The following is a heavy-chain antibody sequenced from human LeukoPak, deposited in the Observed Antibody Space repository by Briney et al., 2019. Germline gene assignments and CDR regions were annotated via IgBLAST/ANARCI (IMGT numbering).Heavy chain of an antibody. V-gene: IGHV1-58*01. CDR1: GFTFTSSA. J-gene: IGHJ3*02. Sequence: SVKVSCKASGFTFTSSAVQWVRQARGQRLEWIGWIVVGSGNTNYAQKFQERVTITRDMSTSTAYMELSSLRSEDTAVYYCVRMWEPESGGRAFDIWGQGTMVTVSS. CDR3: VRMWEPESGGRAFDI. CDR2: IVVGSGNT. D-gene: IGHD1-14*01.